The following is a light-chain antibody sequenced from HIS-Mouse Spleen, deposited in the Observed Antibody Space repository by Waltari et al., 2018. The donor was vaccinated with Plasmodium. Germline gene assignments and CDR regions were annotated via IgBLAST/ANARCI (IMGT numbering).Light chain of an antibody. CDR2: EGS. J-gene: IGLJ2*01. CDR3: CSYAGSSAFVV. V-gene: IGLV2-23*03. Sequence: QSALTHPAHVSGSPRLSITISCTATTSYVGRYHITPWYQQHPGKAPKLMIYEGSRRPSGVSNRCAGSKSGNTASLTISGLQAEDEADYYCCSYAGSSAFVVFGGGTKLTVL. CDR1: TSYVGRYHI.